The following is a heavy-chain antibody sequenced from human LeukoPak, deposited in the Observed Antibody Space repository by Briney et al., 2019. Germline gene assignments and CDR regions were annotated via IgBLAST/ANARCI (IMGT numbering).Heavy chain of an antibody. CDR3: ARDRGASYDYVWGSYRKGYWFDP. CDR2: INPNSGGT. J-gene: IGHJ5*02. D-gene: IGHD3-16*02. CDR1: GYTFTGYY. V-gene: IGHV1-2*02. Sequence: GASVKVSCKASGYTFTGYYMHWVRQAPGQGLEWMGWINPNSGGTNYAQKFQGRVTMTRDTSISTAYMELSRLRSDDTAVYYCARDRGASYDYVWGSYRKGYWFDPWGQGTLVTVSS.